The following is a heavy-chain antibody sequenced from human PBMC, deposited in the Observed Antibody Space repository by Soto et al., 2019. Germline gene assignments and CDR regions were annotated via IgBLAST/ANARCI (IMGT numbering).Heavy chain of an antibody. Sequence: QVQLVQSGAEVKNPGASVTVSCRASGYTFTSYYIHWVRQAPGQGLEWMAIINPNGGSTNYAQGFQGRVTVTGDTSTSIVYMELSGLRSQDTPVYYCSRGLGSGDYWGQGTLVSVYS. D-gene: IGHD3-10*01. CDR3: SRGLGSGDY. J-gene: IGHJ4*02. V-gene: IGHV1-46*03. CDR2: INPNGGST. CDR1: GYTFTSYY.